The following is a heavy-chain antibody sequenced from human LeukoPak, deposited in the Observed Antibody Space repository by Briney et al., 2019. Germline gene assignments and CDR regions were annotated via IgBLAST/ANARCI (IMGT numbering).Heavy chain of an antibody. V-gene: IGHV3-74*01. CDR3: ARVGGTVTRRARVGWFDP. CDR2: INSDGSST. D-gene: IGHD4-17*01. Sequence: GGTLRLSCAASGFTFSSYGMSWVRQAPGKGLVWVSRINSDGSSTSYADSVKGRFTISRDNAKNTLYLQMNSLRAEDTAVYYCARVGGTVTRRARVGWFDPWGQGTLVTVSS. J-gene: IGHJ5*02. CDR1: GFTFSSYG.